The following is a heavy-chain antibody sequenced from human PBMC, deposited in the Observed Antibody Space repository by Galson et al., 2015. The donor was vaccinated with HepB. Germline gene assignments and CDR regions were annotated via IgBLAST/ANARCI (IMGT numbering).Heavy chain of an antibody. Sequence: CAISGDSVSNNNAAWYWIRQPPSRGLEWLGRTYYRAKWYNDYGESVRGRIAIKPDTSKNQFSLHLDSVTPEDTAVYYCARVGDTIYYYGMDVWGQGTTVSVSS. CDR3: ARVGDTIYYYGMDV. J-gene: IGHJ6*02. CDR2: TYYRAKWYN. CDR1: GDSVSNNNAA. V-gene: IGHV6-1*01. D-gene: IGHD2-15*01.